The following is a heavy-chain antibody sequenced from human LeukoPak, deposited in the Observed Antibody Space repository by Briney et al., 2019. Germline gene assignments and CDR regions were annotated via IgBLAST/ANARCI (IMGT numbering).Heavy chain of an antibody. CDR3: ARVIHWFDP. V-gene: IGHV3-7*05. J-gene: IGHJ5*02. CDR2: IKQDGTEE. Sequence: GGSLRLSCAASGFTFSSSWMSWVRQAPGKGLEWVAHIKQDGTEEYYVDSVKGRFTISRDNAKNSLYLQMNSLRAEDTAVYYCARVIHWFDPWGQGTLVTVSS. CDR1: GFTFSSSW.